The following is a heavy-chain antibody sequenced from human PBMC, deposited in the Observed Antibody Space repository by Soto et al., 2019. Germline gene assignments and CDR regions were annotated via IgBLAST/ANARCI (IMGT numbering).Heavy chain of an antibody. CDR2: MNPNSGNT. V-gene: IGHV1-8*01. CDR1: GYTFTSYD. J-gene: IGHJ5*02. CDR3: ARKGTPYSSNYNWFDP. Sequence: ASVKVSCKASGYTFTSYDINWVRQATGQGLEWMGWMNPNSGNTGYAQKFQGRVTMTRNTSISTAYMELSSLRSEDTAVYYCARKGTPYSSNYNWFDPWGQGTLVTGSS. D-gene: IGHD6-13*01.